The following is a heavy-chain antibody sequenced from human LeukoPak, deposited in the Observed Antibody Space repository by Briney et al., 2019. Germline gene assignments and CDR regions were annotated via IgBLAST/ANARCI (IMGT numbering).Heavy chain of an antibody. CDR3: AKDYSGSHHFDC. CDR2: ISGSGGST. D-gene: IGHD1-26*01. Sequence: GGSLRLSCAASGSTFSSYAMSWVRQAPGKGLEWVSAISGSGGSTYYADSVKGRFTISRDNSKNTLYLQMNSLRAEDTAVYYCAKDYSGSHHFDCWGQGTLVTVSS. CDR1: GSTFSSYA. V-gene: IGHV3-23*01. J-gene: IGHJ4*02.